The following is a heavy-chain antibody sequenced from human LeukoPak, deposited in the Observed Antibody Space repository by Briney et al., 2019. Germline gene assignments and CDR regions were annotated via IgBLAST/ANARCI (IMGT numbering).Heavy chain of an antibody. J-gene: IGHJ4*02. CDR1: GSTFSSYW. D-gene: IGHD4-17*01. CDR3: ARDPDYGDYVNYFDY. V-gene: IGHV3-7*01. Sequence: PGGSLRLSCAASGSTFSSYWMSWVRQAPGKGLEWVANIKQDGSEKYYVDSVKGRFTISRDNAKNSLYLQMNSLRAEDTAVYYCARDPDYGDYVNYFDYWGQGTLVTVSS. CDR2: IKQDGSEK.